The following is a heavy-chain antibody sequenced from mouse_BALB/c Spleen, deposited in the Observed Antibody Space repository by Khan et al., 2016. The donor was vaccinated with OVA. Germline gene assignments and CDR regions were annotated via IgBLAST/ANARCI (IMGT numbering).Heavy chain of an antibody. CDR2: IWGDGTT. CDR1: GFSLTDYG. V-gene: IGHV2-6-5*01. Sequence: QVQLKESGPGLVAPSQSLSITCTVSGFSLTDYGVSWIRQPPGKGLEWLGLIWGDGTTYYNSALKSRLSISKDNSKSQVFLKMNSLQTEDTAMYYCAKPYYAHYYAMDYWGQGTSVTVSS. CDR3: AKPYYAHYYAMDY. J-gene: IGHJ4*01. D-gene: IGHD2-10*01.